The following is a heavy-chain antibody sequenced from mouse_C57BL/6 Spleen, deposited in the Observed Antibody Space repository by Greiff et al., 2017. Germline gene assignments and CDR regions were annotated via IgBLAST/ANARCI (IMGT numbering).Heavy chain of an antibody. CDR3: TRKESFAY. CDR1: GYTFTDYE. V-gene: IGHV1-15*01. CDR2: IDPETGGT. J-gene: IGHJ3*01. D-gene: IGHD6-2*01. Sequence: VQLQQSGAELVRPGASVTLSCQASGYTFTDYEMHWVKQTPVHGLELIGAIDPETGGTAYTQKFKGKAILTADKSSSTAYMELRSLTSEDSAVYYCTRKESFAYWGQGTLVTVSA.